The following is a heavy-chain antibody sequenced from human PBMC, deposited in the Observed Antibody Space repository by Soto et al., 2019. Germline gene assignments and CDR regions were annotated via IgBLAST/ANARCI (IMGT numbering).Heavy chain of an antibody. Sequence: EVQLLESGGGLVQPGGSLRLSCAASGFTSSDYAMTWVRQAPGKGLEWVSAISGSGANTYYADSVKGRFTISRDNSKNTLYLQLNSLRADDTAVYYCAKVERAAGYYRGQGTLVTVSS. CDR2: ISGSGANT. V-gene: IGHV3-23*01. CDR3: AKVERAAGYY. J-gene: IGHJ4*02. CDR1: GFTSSDYA. D-gene: IGHD6-13*01.